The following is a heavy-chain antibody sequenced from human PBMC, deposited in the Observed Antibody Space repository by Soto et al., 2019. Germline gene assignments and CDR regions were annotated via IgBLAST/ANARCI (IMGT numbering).Heavy chain of an antibody. CDR2: FYYSGLT. Sequence: QVQLQESGPGLVKPSETLSLTCAVSGASMNTYYWSWIRQPPGKGLEWIGYFYYSGLTNYNSSLKSRVTISLDTSKNQFSLKLSSVTAADTAVYFCARGNTHGYYYMDVWGRGTTVTVSS. CDR1: GASMNTYY. D-gene: IGHD3-22*01. V-gene: IGHV4-59*08. CDR3: ARGNTHGYYYMDV. J-gene: IGHJ6*03.